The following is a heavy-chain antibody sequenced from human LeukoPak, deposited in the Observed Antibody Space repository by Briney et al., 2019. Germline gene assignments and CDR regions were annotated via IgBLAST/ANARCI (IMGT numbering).Heavy chain of an antibody. CDR2: INSDGSST. V-gene: IGHV3-74*01. J-gene: IGHJ4*02. CDR3: ARRRYDSSGSDFDY. CDR1: GFTFSSNW. D-gene: IGHD3-22*01. Sequence: GGSLRLSCAASGFTFSSNWMHWVRQAPGKGLVWVSQINSDGSSTNYADSVKGRFTISRDNSKNTLYLQMNSLRAEDTAVYYCARRRYDSSGSDFDYWGQGTLVTVPS.